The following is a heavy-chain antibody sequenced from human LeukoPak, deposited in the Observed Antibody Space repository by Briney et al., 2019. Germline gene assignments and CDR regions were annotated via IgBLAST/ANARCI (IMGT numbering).Heavy chain of an antibody. CDR3: ARSRERICSNPPCYVDLQAT. D-gene: IGHD2-2*01. V-gene: IGHV4-61*02. CDR2: IYIGESA. CDR1: GGSISSGSYY. J-gene: IGHJ4*02. Sequence: SETLPLTCTVSGGSISSGSYYWTWIRQPAGKGLEWIGRIYIGESANYNSSLKSRVTIFVDTSKNQFSLKLSSVTAADTATYYCARSRERICSNPPCYVDLQATWGQGALVTVSP.